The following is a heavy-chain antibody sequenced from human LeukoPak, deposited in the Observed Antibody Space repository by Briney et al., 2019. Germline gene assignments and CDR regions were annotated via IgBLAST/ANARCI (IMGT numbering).Heavy chain of an antibody. J-gene: IGHJ4*02. Sequence: GGSLRLSCAASGFTVSSNYMSWVRQAPGKGLEWVSVIYSGGSTYYADSVKGRFTISRDNSKNTLYLQMNSLRAEDTAVYYCASALPVLRYFDWLLPFDYWGQGTLVTVSS. D-gene: IGHD3-9*01. V-gene: IGHV3-66*01. CDR2: IYSGGST. CDR3: ASALPVLRYFDWLLPFDY. CDR1: GFTVSSNY.